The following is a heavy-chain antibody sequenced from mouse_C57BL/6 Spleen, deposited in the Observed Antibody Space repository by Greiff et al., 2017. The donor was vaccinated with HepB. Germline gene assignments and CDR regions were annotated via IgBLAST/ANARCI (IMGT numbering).Heavy chain of an antibody. Sequence: VQLQQSGPELVKPGASVKISCKASGYAFSSSWMNWVKQRPGKGLEWIGRIYPGDGDTNYNGKFKGKATLTADKSNSTAYMQLSSLTSEDSAVYCCARSGYDGYPGMGYWGQGTSVTVSS. V-gene: IGHV1-82*01. CDR1: GYAFSSSW. CDR3: ARSGYDGYPGMGY. J-gene: IGHJ4*01. D-gene: IGHD2-3*01. CDR2: IYPGDGDT.